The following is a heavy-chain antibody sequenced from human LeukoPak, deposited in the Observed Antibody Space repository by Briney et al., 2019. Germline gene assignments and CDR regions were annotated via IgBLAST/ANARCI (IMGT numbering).Heavy chain of an antibody. CDR1: GFTFSTYI. J-gene: IGHJ3*02. V-gene: IGHV3-21*01. CDR3: ARESYYYDSSGYAFDI. CDR2: ISSSSSYI. D-gene: IGHD3-22*01. Sequence: GGSLRLSCAVSGFTFSTYIMNWVRQAPGKGLEWVSSISSSSSYIYYADSVKGRFTISRDNAKNSLYLQMNSLRAEDTAVYYCARESYYYDSSGYAFDIWGQGTMVTVSS.